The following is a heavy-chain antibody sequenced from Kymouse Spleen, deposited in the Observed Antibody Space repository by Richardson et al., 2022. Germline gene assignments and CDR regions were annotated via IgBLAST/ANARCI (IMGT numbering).Heavy chain of an antibody. J-gene: IGHJ4*02. CDR1: GFTFSSYG. Sequence: QVQLVESGGGVVQPGRSLRLSCAASGFTFSSYGMHWVRQAPGKGLEWVAVIWYDGSNKYYADSVKGRFTISRDNSKNTLYLQMNSLRAEDTAVYYCAREGTIFGVVIIDYWGQGTLVTVSS. CDR2: IWYDGSNK. CDR3: AREGTIFGVVIIDY. V-gene: IGHV3-33*01. D-gene: IGHD3-3*01.